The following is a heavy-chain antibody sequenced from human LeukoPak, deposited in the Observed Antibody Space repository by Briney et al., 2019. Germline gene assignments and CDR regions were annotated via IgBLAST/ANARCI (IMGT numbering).Heavy chain of an antibody. CDR3: ARTYCSSTSCYYSPYYFDY. D-gene: IGHD2-2*01. Sequence: ASVKVSCKASGYTFSGYYMHWVRQAPGQGLEWMGWINPNSGGTNYAQKFQGRVTITRDTSISTAYMELSRLRSDDTAVYYCARTYCSSTSCYYSPYYFDYWGQGTLVTVSS. CDR1: GYTFSGYY. J-gene: IGHJ4*02. V-gene: IGHV1-2*02. CDR2: INPNSGGT.